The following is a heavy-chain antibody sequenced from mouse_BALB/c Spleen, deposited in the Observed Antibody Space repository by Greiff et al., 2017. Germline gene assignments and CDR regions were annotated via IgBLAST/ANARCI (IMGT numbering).Heavy chain of an antibody. CDR3: ARWDGYYLYYFDY. D-gene: IGHD2-3*01. J-gene: IGHJ2*01. V-gene: IGHV1-18*01. CDR1: GYTFTDYN. Sequence: EVQLQQSGPELVKPGASVKISCKASGYTFTDYNMDWVKQSHGKSLEWIGDINPNNGGTIYNQKFKGKATLTVDKSSSTANMELRSLTSVDTAVYYFARWDGYYLYYFDYWGQGTTLTVSS. CDR2: INPNNGGT.